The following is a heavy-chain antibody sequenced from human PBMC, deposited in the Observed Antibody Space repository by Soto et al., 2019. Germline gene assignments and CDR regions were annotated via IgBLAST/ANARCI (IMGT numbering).Heavy chain of an antibody. CDR1: GGFINTNKW. V-gene: IGHV4-4*02. J-gene: IGHJ6*02. Sequence: SGTLSLTCAFSGGFINTNKWWGLGRQPPGKGLEWIGEISHGGSSSYNPSLKSRVTISMDKSKSQFSLNLSSVTAADTAVYYCARPYYYYGMDVWGQGTTVTVSS. CDR3: ARPYYYYGMDV. CDR2: ISHGGSS.